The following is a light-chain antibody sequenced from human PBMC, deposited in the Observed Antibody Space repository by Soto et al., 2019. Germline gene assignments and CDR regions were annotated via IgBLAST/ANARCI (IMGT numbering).Light chain of an antibody. J-gene: IGKJ2*02. CDR2: LGS. Sequence: DIVMTQSPLSLPVTPGEPASISCRSSQSLLHSNGYNYLDWYLQKPGQSPQLLIYLGSNRASGVPDRFSGSGSGTDFTLTISRLEAADVGVYYCMQTLQSRCTFGQGTKLEIK. CDR3: MQTLQSRCT. CDR1: QSLLHSNGYNY. V-gene: IGKV2-28*01.